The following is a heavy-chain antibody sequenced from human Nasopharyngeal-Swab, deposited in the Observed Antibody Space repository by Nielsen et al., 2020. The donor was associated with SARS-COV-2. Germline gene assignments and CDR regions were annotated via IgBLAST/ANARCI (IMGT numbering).Heavy chain of an antibody. CDR1: GFTFTDYV. Sequence: GESLKISCAASGFTFTDYVMNWFRQAPGKGLEWVSSISTTSDYIYYADSVKGRFTISRDNARNSLHLQMHSLRAEDTAVYYCVRDGYFDWSFGYWGQGTLVTVSS. D-gene: IGHD3-9*01. CDR2: ISTTSDYI. CDR3: VRDGYFDWSFGY. J-gene: IGHJ4*02. V-gene: IGHV3-21*01.